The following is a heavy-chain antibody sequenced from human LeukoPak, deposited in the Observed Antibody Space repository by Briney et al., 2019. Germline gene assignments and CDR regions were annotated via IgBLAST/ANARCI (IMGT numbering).Heavy chain of an antibody. J-gene: IGHJ4*02. Sequence: PGGSLRLSCAASGFTFSSYGMHWVRQAPGKGLEWVAVISYDGSNKYYADSVKGRFTISRDNSKNTLYLQMNSLRAEDTAVYYCAKPLGYCSSTSCYPLGYWGQGTLVTVSS. CDR2: ISYDGSNK. V-gene: IGHV3-30*18. D-gene: IGHD2-2*01. CDR1: GFTFSSYG. CDR3: AKPLGYCSSTSCYPLGY.